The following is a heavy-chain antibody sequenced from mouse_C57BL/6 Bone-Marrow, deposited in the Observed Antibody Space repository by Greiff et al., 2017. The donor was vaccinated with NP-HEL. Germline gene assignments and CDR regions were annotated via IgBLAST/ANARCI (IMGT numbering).Heavy chain of an antibody. CDR1: GFTFSDYY. D-gene: IGHD2-3*01. J-gene: IGHJ3*01. CDR2: ISNGGGST. CDR3: ARPLQDGYYVFAY. Sequence: EVKLVESGGGLVQPGGSLKLSCAASGFTFSDYYMYWVRQTPEKRLEWVAYISNGGGSTYYPDTVKGRFTISRDNAKNTLYLQMSRLKSEDTAIYYCARPLQDGYYVFAYWGQGTLVTVSA. V-gene: IGHV5-12*01.